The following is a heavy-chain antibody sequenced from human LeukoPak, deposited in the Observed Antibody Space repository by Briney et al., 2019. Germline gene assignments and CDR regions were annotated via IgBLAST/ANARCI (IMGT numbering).Heavy chain of an antibody. CDR3: VRADYGYGD. CDR2: IYPDGRT. CDR1: GFIVSNNY. J-gene: IGHJ4*02. D-gene: IGHD5-18*01. V-gene: IGHV3-53*01. Sequence: GGSLRLSCAASGFIVSNNYMSWVRQAPGKGLEWVSVIYPDGRTYYADSVEGRFTISRDNPKNTLYLQMNSLRVEDTAVYYCVRADYGYGDWGQGTLVTVSS.